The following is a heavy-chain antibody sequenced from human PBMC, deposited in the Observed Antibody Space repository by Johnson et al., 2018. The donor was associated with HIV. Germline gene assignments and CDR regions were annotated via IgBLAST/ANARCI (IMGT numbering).Heavy chain of an antibody. CDR1: GFSSDAYG. D-gene: IGHD3-22*01. CDR3: VKEDSSGYYYGMGAFDF. J-gene: IGHJ3*01. Sequence: VQLVESGGGLVQPGRSLRLSCAASGFSSDAYGMHWVRQTPGQGLEWVAGISFHSGTIGYAVSLKGRFTISRDNAKNSLYLQLNSLRPEDTALYYCVKEDSSGYYYGMGAFDFWGQGTMVTVSS. CDR2: ISFHSGTI. V-gene: IGHV3-9*02.